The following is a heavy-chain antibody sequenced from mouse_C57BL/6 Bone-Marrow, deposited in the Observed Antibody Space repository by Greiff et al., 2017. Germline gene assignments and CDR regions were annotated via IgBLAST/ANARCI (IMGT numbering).Heavy chain of an antibody. CDR1: GFNIKDDY. J-gene: IGHJ2*01. D-gene: IGHD2-12*01. CDR3: TTVLYPYYFDY. Sequence: VQLQQSGAELVRPGASVKLSCTASGFNIKDDYMHWVKQRPEQGLEWIGWIDPENGDTAYASKFQGKATITADTSSTTAYLQRSSLTSEDTAVYYWTTVLYPYYFDYWGKGTTGTVSS. V-gene: IGHV14-4*01. CDR2: IDPENGDT.